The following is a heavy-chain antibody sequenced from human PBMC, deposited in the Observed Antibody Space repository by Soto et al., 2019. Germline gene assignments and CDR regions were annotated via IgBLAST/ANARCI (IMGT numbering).Heavy chain of an antibody. Sequence: ASVKVSCNASGYTFTSYGITWVRQARGQGLEWMGWISAYTGDTNYAQKLQGRVTMTTDTSTSTAYMELRSLRSDDTAVYYCARDMRYYDGSGFVEYWGQGTPVTVPS. CDR1: GYTFTSYG. CDR3: ARDMRYYDGSGFVEY. D-gene: IGHD3-22*01. J-gene: IGHJ4*02. CDR2: ISAYTGDT. V-gene: IGHV1-18*01.